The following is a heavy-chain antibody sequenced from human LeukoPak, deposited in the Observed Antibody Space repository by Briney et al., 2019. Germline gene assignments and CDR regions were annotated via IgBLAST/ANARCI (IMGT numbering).Heavy chain of an antibody. Sequence: KSSETLSLTCTVSGYSISSGYYWGWIRQPPGKGLEWIGSMYHSGSTYYNPSHKSRVTISVDTSKNQFSLKLSSVTAADTAVYYCASGYSYGLDWAFDIWGQGTMVTVSS. J-gene: IGHJ3*02. D-gene: IGHD5-18*01. CDR1: GYSISSGYY. CDR2: MYHSGST. V-gene: IGHV4-38-2*02. CDR3: ASGYSYGLDWAFDI.